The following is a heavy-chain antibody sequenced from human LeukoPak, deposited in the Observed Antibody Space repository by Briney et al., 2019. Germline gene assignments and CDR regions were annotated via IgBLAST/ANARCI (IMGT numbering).Heavy chain of an antibody. CDR3: AKDFGVVVPAASY. D-gene: IGHD2-2*01. CDR1: GFTFSSYG. Sequence: AGGSLRLSCAASGFTFSSYGMHWVRQAPGKGLEWVAVISYDGSNKYYADSVKGRFTISRDNSKNTLYLQMNSLRAEDTAVYYCAKDFGVVVPAASYWGQGTLVTVSS. CDR2: ISYDGSNK. V-gene: IGHV3-30*18. J-gene: IGHJ4*02.